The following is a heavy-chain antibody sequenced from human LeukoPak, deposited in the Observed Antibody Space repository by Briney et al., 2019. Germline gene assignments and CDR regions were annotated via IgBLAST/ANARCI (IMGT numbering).Heavy chain of an antibody. CDR1: GYSFTSYW. J-gene: IGHJ6*04. CDR2: IDPSDSYT. D-gene: IGHD1-1*01. Sequence: GESLKISCRGSGYSFTSYWISWVRQMPVKGLEWIGRIDPSDSYTNYSPSFQGHVTISADKSISTAYLQWSSLTASDTAMYYCARRVRVPDDYYYYRMDVWGKGNTVTVSS. V-gene: IGHV5-10-1*01. CDR3: ARRVRVPDDYYYYRMDV.